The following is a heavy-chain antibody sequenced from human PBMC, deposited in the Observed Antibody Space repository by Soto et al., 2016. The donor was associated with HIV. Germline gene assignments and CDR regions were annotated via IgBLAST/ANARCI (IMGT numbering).Heavy chain of an antibody. J-gene: IGHJ5*02. D-gene: IGHD2-21*02. Sequence: QVQLQESGPGLVKPSGTLSLTCTVSGGSISHYYWSWIRQPPGKGLEWIGYISYSGSTNYNPSLKSRVTISVDTSKNHFSLKLTSVTAADTAVYYCARGGVTYGSLSWNNWFDPWGQGTLVHRLL. V-gene: IGHV4-59*01. CDR1: GGSISHYY. CDR2: ISYSGST. CDR3: ARGGVTYGSLSWNNWFDP.